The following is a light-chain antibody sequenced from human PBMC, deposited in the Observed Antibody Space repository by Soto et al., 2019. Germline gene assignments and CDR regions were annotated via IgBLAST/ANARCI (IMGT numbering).Light chain of an antibody. J-gene: IGKJ1*01. CDR1: QSISSW. V-gene: IGKV1-5*03. CDR3: QQYSDNWT. CDR2: KAS. Sequence: DIQMTQSPSTLSVSVGDRVTITCRASQSISSWLAWYQQKPGTAPNLLIYKASTLQGGVPSRFSGSGSGTEFALTISSLQPDDSAIYYCQQYSDNWTFGQGTKVDIK.